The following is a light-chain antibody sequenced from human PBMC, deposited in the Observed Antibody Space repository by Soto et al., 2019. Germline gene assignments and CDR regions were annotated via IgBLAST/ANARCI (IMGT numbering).Light chain of an antibody. Sequence: DIVMTQSPLSLPVTPGEPASISCRSSQSLLHSNGYNYLDWYLQKPGQSPQLLIYLGSNRASGVPDRFSGSGSGTDFTLTISSLQPEDFATYYCQELNSYPALTFGGGTKVDIK. CDR3: QELNSYPALT. CDR2: LGS. V-gene: IGKV2-28*01. J-gene: IGKJ4*01. CDR1: QSLLHSNGYNY.